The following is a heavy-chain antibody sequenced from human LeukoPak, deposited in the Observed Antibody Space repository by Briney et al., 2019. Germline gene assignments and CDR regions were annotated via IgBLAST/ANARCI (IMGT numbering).Heavy chain of an antibody. CDR2: ISGSGGST. D-gene: IGHD4-23*01. CDR3: ANHGGNRPRYYFDY. J-gene: IGHJ4*02. V-gene: IGHV3-23*01. CDR1: GFTFSSYA. Sequence: GGSLRLSCAASGFTFSSYAMSWVRQARGKGLEWVSAISGSGGSTYYADSVKGRFTISRDNSKNTLYLQMNSLRAEDTAVYYCANHGGNRPRYYFDYWGQGTLVTVSS.